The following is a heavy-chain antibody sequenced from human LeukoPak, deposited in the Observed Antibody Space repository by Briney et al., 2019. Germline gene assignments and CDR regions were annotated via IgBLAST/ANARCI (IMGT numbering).Heavy chain of an antibody. CDR3: ARRTYGDYARRKYWYFDL. CDR2: IYYSGST. V-gene: IGHV4-39*07. J-gene: IGHJ2*01. D-gene: IGHD4-17*01. CDR1: GGSISSSSYY. Sequence: PSETLSLTCTVSGGSISSSSYYWGWIRQPPGKGLEWIGSIYYSGSTYYNPSLKSRVTISVDTSKNQFSLKLSSVTAADTAVYYCARRTYGDYARRKYWYFDLWGRGTLVTVSS.